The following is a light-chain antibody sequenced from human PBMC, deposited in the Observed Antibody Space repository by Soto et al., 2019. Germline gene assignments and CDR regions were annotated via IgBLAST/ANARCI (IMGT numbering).Light chain of an antibody. V-gene: IGKV3-20*01. J-gene: IGKJ1*01. Sequence: EIVLTQSPGTLSLSPGERATLSCRASQSVSSSYLAWYQQKPGQAPRHLIYGASSRATGIPDRFSGSGSGTDFTLTISRLEPEDFAVYYCQQYGSSPPGRTFGQGTKVEIK. CDR1: QSVSSSY. CDR2: GAS. CDR3: QQYGSSPPGRT.